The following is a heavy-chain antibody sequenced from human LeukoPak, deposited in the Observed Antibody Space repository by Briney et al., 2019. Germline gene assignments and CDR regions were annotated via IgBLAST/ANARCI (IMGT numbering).Heavy chain of an antibody. V-gene: IGHV3-30*14. J-gene: IGHJ4*02. CDR2: LSYDGSNK. CDR1: GFTFSSYA. D-gene: IGHD3-22*01. Sequence: PGGSLRLSCAASGFTFSSYAMRWVRQAPGKGLEWVAILSYDGSNKFYADSVKGRFTISRDNSKNTLYLQMNSLRAEDTAVYYCVRQRYYYDSSGPYFDYWGQGALVTVSS. CDR3: VRQRYYYDSSGPYFDY.